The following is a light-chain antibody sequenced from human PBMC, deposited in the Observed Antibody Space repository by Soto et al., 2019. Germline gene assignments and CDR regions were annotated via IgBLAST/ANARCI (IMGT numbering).Light chain of an antibody. Sequence: QPVLTQSPSASASLGASVKLTCTLSSGLNNYAIAWHQQQPGKGPRYLMKLNSDGSHSKGDGIPDRFSGSSSGAERHLTISSLQSEDEADYYCQTWGTAIHDVVFGGGTKLTVL. CDR3: QTWGTAIHDVV. CDR1: SGLNNYA. J-gene: IGLJ2*01. CDR2: LNSDGSH. V-gene: IGLV4-69*01.